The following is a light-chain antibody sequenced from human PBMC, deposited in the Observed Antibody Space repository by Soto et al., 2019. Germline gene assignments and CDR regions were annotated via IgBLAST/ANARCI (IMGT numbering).Light chain of an antibody. CDR1: QGISSY. CDR3: QQYNTFWT. J-gene: IGKJ1*01. CDR2: AAS. Sequence: IWMSQSPSLLSASTADRVTISCRISQGISSYLAWYQQKPGKAPELLIYAASTLQSGVPSRFSGSGSGTEFTLTISSLQPDDFATYYCQQYNTFWTFGQGTKVDIK. V-gene: IGKV1D-8*02.